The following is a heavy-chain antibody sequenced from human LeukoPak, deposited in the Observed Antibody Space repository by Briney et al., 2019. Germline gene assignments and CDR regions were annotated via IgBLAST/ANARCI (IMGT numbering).Heavy chain of an antibody. CDR3: ARDSTTGIAAAGSPDY. J-gene: IGHJ4*02. V-gene: IGHV3-30-3*01. CDR1: GFTFSSYA. D-gene: IGHD6-13*01. Sequence: AGGSLRLSCAASGFTFSSYAMHWVRQAPGEGLEWVAVISYDGSNKYYADSVKGRFTISRDNSKNTLYLQMNSLRAEDTAVYYCARDSTTGIAAAGSPDYWGQGTLVTVSS. CDR2: ISYDGSNK.